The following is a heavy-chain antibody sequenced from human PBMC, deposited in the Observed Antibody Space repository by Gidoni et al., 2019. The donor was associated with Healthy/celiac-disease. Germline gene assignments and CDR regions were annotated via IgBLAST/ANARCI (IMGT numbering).Heavy chain of an antibody. Sequence: QPSETLSLTCTVSGGSISSSSYYWGWIRQPPGKGLEWIGSIYYSGSTYYNPSLKSRVTISVDTSKNQFSLKLSSVTAADTAVYYCARYATGTRGYWYFDLWGRGTLVTVSS. V-gene: IGHV4-39*01. CDR2: IYYSGST. CDR1: GGSISSSSYY. CDR3: ARYATGTRGYWYFDL. D-gene: IGHD1-1*01. J-gene: IGHJ2*01.